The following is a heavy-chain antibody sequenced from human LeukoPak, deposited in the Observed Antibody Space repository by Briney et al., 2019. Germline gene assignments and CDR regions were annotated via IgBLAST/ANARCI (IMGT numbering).Heavy chain of an antibody. D-gene: IGHD2-8*01. CDR2: ISYDGSNK. J-gene: IGHJ4*02. Sequence: PGGSLRLSCAASGFTFSSYAMHWVRQAPGKGLEWVAVISYDGSNKYYADSVKGRFTISRDNSKNTLYLQMNSLRAEDTAVYYCARAGYCTNVVCLTDFDYWGQGTLVTVSS. CDR1: GFTFSSYA. V-gene: IGHV3-30-3*01. CDR3: ARAGYCTNVVCLTDFDY.